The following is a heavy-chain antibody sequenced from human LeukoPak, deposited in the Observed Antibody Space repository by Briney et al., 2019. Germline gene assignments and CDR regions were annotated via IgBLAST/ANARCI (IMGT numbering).Heavy chain of an antibody. D-gene: IGHD3-22*01. V-gene: IGHV4-31*03. J-gene: IGHJ5*02. Sequence: SQTLSLTCTVSGGSINKGGYYWSWIRQRPGKGLEWIGCFLYSGTTHFNPSLQSRTTISVDTSKNQFSLKLSSVTAADTAVYYCARERAQAHYDSTTYGSGGVWFDPWGQGTLVTVSS. CDR3: ARERAQAHYDSTTYGSGGVWFDP. CDR2: FLYSGTT. CDR1: GGSINKGGYY.